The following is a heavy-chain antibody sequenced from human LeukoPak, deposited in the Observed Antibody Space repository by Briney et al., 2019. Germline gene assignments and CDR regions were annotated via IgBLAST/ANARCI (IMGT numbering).Heavy chain of an antibody. Sequence: GESLKISCKGSGYRFTSYWIGWVRQMPGKGLEWMGIIYPGDSDTRYSPSFQGQVTISADKSISTAYLQWSSLKASDTAMYYCARLPRYCSSTSCYAGNYYYYGMDVWGQGTTVTVAS. V-gene: IGHV5-51*01. CDR2: IYPGDSDT. CDR1: GYRFTSYW. J-gene: IGHJ6*02. D-gene: IGHD2-2*01. CDR3: ARLPRYCSSTSCYAGNYYYYGMDV.